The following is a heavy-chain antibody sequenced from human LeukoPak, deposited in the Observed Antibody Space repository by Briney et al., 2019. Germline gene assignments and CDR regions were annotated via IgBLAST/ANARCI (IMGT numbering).Heavy chain of an antibody. D-gene: IGHD3-9*01. CDR3: AGGSGYLITS. Sequence: PGGSLRLSGAATGFSFRSYWMNWVRQAPGKGLEWLAIIKQDGSEKHYKGSVEGRFTISRDNAKNSLHLQMNSLRAEGTAVYYCAGGSGYLITSWGQGTLVTVSS. V-gene: IGHV3-7*01. CDR2: IKQDGSEK. J-gene: IGHJ5*02. CDR1: GFSFRSYW.